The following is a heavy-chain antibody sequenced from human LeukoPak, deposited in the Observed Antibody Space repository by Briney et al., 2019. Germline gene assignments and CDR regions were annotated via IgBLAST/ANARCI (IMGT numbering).Heavy chain of an antibody. Sequence: SGTLSLTCAVSGGSISSSTWWSWVRQPPGKGLEWIGEIYHSGSTNYNPSLKSRVTISVNKSKNQFSLKLSSVTAADTAVYYCARGEFDGGVYFDYWGQGTLVTVSS. J-gene: IGHJ4*02. D-gene: IGHD3-16*01. V-gene: IGHV4-4*02. CDR1: GGSISSSTW. CDR2: IYHSGST. CDR3: ARGEFDGGVYFDY.